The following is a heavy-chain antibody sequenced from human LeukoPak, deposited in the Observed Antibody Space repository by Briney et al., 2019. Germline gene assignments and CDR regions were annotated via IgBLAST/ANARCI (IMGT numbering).Heavy chain of an antibody. J-gene: IGHJ4*02. D-gene: IGHD6-19*01. CDR1: GFTFSNYA. V-gene: IGHV3-23*01. Sequence: PGGSLRLSCAASGFTFSNYAMTWVRHAPGKGLEWVSSIGISGDNTYYADSVKGRFTMSRDNSKNTLYLQMNSLRAEDTAVYYCAKNGYRSGWREHWGQGTLVTVSS. CDR2: IGISGDNT. CDR3: AKNGYRSGWREH.